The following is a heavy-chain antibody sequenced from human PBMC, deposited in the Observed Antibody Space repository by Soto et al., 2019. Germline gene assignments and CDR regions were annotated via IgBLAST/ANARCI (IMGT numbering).Heavy chain of an antibody. Sequence: GGSLRLSCAASGSDFSSDVMNWVRQAPGKGLEWVASIFGSGRTTYYADSVKGRFNISRDNSKNTLYLQLNSLRVGDTALYYCAKSQSGSFFAAFDLWGQGTMVTVSS. J-gene: IGHJ3*01. CDR1: GSDFSSDV. V-gene: IGHV3-23*01. CDR2: IFGSGRTT. D-gene: IGHD1-26*01. CDR3: AKSQSGSFFAAFDL.